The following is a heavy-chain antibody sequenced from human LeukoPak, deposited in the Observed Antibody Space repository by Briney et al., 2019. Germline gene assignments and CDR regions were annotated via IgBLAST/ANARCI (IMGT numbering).Heavy chain of an antibody. CDR2: TYYSGST. D-gene: IGHD5-18*01. V-gene: IGHV4-61*08. CDR1: GGSISSGDYY. Sequence: PSETLSLTCTVSGGSISSGDYYWSWIRQPPGKGLEWIGYTYYSGSTNYNPPLKSRVTISVDTSKNQFSLKLSSVTAADTAVYYCARSSSGYSYGNFDYWGQGTLVTVSS. J-gene: IGHJ4*02. CDR3: ARSSSGYSYGNFDY.